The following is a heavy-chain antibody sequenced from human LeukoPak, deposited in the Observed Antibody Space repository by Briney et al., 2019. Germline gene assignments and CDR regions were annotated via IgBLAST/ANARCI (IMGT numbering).Heavy chain of an antibody. V-gene: IGHV4-59*01. CDR1: GGSISSYY. CDR2: IYYSGST. Sequence: SETLSLTCTVSGGSISSYYWSWIRQPPGKGLEWIGYIYYSGSTNYNPSLKSRVTISVDTSKNQFSLKLSSVTAADTAVYYCAGTMTTVVIGFDPWGQGTLVTVSS. CDR3: AGTMTTVVIGFDP. J-gene: IGHJ5*02. D-gene: IGHD4-23*01.